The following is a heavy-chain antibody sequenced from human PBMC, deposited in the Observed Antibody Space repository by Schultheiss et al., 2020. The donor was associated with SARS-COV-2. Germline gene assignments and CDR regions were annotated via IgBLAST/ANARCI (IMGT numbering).Heavy chain of an antibody. J-gene: IGHJ4*02. D-gene: IGHD3-10*01. Sequence: GESLKISCAASGFTFSSYWMHWVRQAPGKGLVWVSRINSDGSSTSYADSVKGRFTISRDNSKNTLYLQMNSLRAEDTAVYYCAKWDYGGFGESFDYWGQGTLVTVSS. CDR1: GFTFSSYW. CDR2: INSDGSST. CDR3: AKWDYGGFGESFDY. V-gene: IGHV3-74*01.